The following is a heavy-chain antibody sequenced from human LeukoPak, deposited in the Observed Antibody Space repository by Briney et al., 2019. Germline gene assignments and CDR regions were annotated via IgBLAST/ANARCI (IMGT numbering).Heavy chain of an antibody. CDR3: ARDIVEAEWRGYFDH. D-gene: IGHD1-26*01. CDR1: GGTFSSYA. J-gene: IGHJ4*02. CDR2: IIPIFGTA. Sequence: SVKVSCKASGGTFSSYAISWVRQAPGQGLEWMGRIIPIFGTANYAQKFQGRVTITTDESTSTAYMELSSLRSEDTAVYYCARDIVEAEWRGYFDHWGQGTLVTVSS. V-gene: IGHV1-69*05.